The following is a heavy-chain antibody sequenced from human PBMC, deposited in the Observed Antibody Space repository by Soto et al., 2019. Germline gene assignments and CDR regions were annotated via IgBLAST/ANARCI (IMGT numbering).Heavy chain of an antibody. D-gene: IGHD1-20*01. CDR3: ARYKEGGWFDP. CDR2: ISAYNGNT. J-gene: IGHJ5*02. Sequence: ASVKVSCTAFGYRFTSYGISWVRQAPGQGLEWMGWISAYNGNTNYAQKLQGRVTMTTDTSTSTAYMELRSLRSDDTAVYYCARYKEGGWFDPWGQGTLVTVSS. CDR1: GYRFTSYG. V-gene: IGHV1-18*01.